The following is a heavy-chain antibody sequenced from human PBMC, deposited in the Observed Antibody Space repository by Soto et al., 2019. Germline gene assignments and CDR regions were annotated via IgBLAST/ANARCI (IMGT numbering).Heavy chain of an antibody. Sequence: GGPRRVACRAAGVSFTNSAMTWFNPAKGQGLESVSSINNSGGHTFYANSVQGRFSIYRAKSKHTLFLQMNRLRAADTDVYYCATTVVDRGLDFWGQGTLVTVSS. V-gene: IGHV3-23*01. CDR3: ATTVVDRGLDF. CDR2: INNSGGHT. CDR1: GVSFTNSA. D-gene: IGHD3-16*02. J-gene: IGHJ4*02.